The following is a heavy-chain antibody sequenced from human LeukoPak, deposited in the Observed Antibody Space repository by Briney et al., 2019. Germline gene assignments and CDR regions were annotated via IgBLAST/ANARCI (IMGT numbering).Heavy chain of an antibody. D-gene: IGHD2-2*01. CDR2: INPNSGGT. J-gene: IGHJ4*02. CDR1: GYTFTGYY. CDR3: ARWAQMRGFVVVPAAMDY. V-gene: IGHV1-2*02. Sequence: GESLKVSCKASGYTFTGYYMHWVRQAPGQGLEWMGWINPNSGGTNYAQKFQGRVTMTRDTSISTAYMELSRLRSDDTAVYYCARWAQMRGFVVVPAAMDYWGQGTLVTVSS.